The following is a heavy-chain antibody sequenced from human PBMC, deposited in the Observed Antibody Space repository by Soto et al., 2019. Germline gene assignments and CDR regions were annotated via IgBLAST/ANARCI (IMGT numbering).Heavy chain of an antibody. D-gene: IGHD2-15*01. CDR2: IKQDGSEK. CDR3: ACQSELAAPFDY. V-gene: IGHV3-7*03. J-gene: IGHJ4*02. CDR1: GFTFSSYW. Sequence: GESLKISCAASGFTFSSYWMNWVRQAPGKGLEWVANIKQDGSEKYYVDSVKGRFTISRDNAKNSLYLQMNSLRAEDTALYYCACQSELAAPFDYWGQGTLVTVSS.